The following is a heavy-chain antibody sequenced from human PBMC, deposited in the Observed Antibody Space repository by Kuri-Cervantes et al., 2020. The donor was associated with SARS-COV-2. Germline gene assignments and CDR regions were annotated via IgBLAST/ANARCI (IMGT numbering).Heavy chain of an antibody. Sequence: SETLSLTCTVSGGSISSSSYYWSWIRQPAGKGLEWIGRIYTSGSTNYNPSPKSRVTISVDTSKNQFSLRLSSVTAADTAVYYCASGGSSGYFNYWGQGTLVTVSS. CDR1: GGSISSSSYY. D-gene: IGHD3-22*01. CDR2: IYTSGST. J-gene: IGHJ4*02. CDR3: ASGGSSGYFNY. V-gene: IGHV4-61*02.